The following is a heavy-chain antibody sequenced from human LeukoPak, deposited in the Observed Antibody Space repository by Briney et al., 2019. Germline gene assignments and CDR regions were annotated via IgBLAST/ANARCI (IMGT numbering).Heavy chain of an antibody. CDR2: INPNSGGT. CDR3: ARPKRRYNWNDQRSDYFDY. J-gene: IGHJ4*02. CDR1: GYTFTGYY. Sequence: ASVKVSCKASGYTFTGYYMHWVRQAPGRGLEWMGWINPNSGGTNYAQKFQGRVTMTRDTSISTAYMELSRLRSDDTAVYYCARPKRRYNWNDQRSDYFDYWGQGTLVTVSS. D-gene: IGHD1-1*01. V-gene: IGHV1-2*02.